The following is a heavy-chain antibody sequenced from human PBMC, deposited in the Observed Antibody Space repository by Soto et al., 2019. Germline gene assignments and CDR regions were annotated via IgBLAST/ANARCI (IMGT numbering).Heavy chain of an antibody. CDR2: IYPGDSDT. CDR3: ARHWDCGGDCYSHFYYGMDV. V-gene: IGHV5-51*01. D-gene: IGHD2-21*02. CDR1: GYSFTSYW. Sequence: GESLKISCKGSGYSFTSYWIGWVRQMPGKGLEWMGIIYPGDSDTRYSPSFQGQVTISADKSISTAYLQWSSLKASDTAMYYCARHWDCGGDCYSHFYYGMDVWGQGTTVTVSS. J-gene: IGHJ6*02.